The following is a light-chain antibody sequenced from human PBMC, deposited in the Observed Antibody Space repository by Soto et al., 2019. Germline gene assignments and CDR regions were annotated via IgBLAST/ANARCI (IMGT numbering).Light chain of an antibody. V-gene: IGLV2-14*01. Sequence: QSALTQPASVSGSPGESITISCTGTSSDVGAYNRVSWYQQRSGKAPKLMVYEVTHRPSGVSNRFSGSKSGNTASLTISGLEAEDEADYYCLSYAISSDYVFGNGKKVTV. J-gene: IGLJ1*01. CDR3: LSYAISSDYV. CDR2: EVT. CDR1: SSDVGAYNR.